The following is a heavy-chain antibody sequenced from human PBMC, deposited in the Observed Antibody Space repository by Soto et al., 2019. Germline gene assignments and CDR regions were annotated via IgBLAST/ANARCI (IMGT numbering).Heavy chain of an antibody. CDR3: ARLGRGDIVVVVAATD. Sequence: QVQLVQSGAEVKKPGASVKVSCKASGYTFTSYYMHWVRQAPGQGLEWRGIINPSGGSTSYAQKFPGRVTMTRDTSTSTVYMELSSLRSEDTAVYYCARLGRGDIVVVVAATDWGQGTLVTVSS. D-gene: IGHD2-15*01. V-gene: IGHV1-46*01. CDR2: INPSGGST. CDR1: GYTFTSYY. J-gene: IGHJ4*02.